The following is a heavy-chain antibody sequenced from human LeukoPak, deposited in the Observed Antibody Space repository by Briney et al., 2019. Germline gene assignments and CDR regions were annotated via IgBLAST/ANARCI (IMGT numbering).Heavy chain of an antibody. Sequence: GGSLRLSCAASGFTFSSYEMNWVRQAPGKGLEWVSSISSSSSYIYYADSVKGRFTISRDNAKNSLYLQMNSLRAEDTAVYYCARGGGLGYCSSTSCINDYWGQGTLVTVSS. D-gene: IGHD2-2*01. CDR3: ARGGGLGYCSSTSCINDY. J-gene: IGHJ4*02. V-gene: IGHV3-21*01. CDR1: GFTFSSYE. CDR2: ISSSSSYI.